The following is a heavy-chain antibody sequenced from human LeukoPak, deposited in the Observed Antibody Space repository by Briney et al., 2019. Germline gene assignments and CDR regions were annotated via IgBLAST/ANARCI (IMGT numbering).Heavy chain of an antibody. CDR3: ARDLRDGSLRFEYFQH. Sequence: ASVKVSCKASGGTFSSYAISWVRQAPGQGLEWMGRIIPIFGTANYAQKFQGRVTITTDESTSTAYMELSSLRSEDTAVYYCARDLRDGSLRFEYFQHWGQGTLVTVSS. V-gene: IGHV1-69*05. CDR2: IIPIFGTA. J-gene: IGHJ1*01. D-gene: IGHD5-24*01. CDR1: GGTFSSYA.